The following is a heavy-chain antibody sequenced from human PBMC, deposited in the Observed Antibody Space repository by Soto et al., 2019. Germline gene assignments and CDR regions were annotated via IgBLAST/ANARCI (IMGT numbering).Heavy chain of an antibody. Sequence: EVQVVESGGGLVQPGGSLRLSCAASGFSFSNYWMAWVRQAPGQGLEWVANIKEDGSVKQYADSVKGQFTISRDNGKNSQYLQMNSLRAEDTAVYYCARDQVGALDVWGKGTTVTVSS. V-gene: IGHV3-7*01. CDR1: GFSFSNYW. CDR3: ARDQVGALDV. J-gene: IGHJ6*04. CDR2: IKEDGSVK. D-gene: IGHD1-26*01.